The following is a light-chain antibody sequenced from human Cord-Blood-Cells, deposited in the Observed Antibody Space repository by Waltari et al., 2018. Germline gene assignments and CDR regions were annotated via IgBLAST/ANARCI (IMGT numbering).Light chain of an antibody. Sequence: QYALTQPRSVSGSPGQSITISCTATSNDDGGYNYVSWYQQHPGKAPKLMIYDVSTRPSGVPDRFSGSKSGNTASLTISGLQAEDEADYYCCSYAGSYTVVFGGGTKLTVL. J-gene: IGLJ2*01. V-gene: IGLV2-11*01. CDR1: SNDDGGYNY. CDR3: CSYAGSYTVV. CDR2: DVS.